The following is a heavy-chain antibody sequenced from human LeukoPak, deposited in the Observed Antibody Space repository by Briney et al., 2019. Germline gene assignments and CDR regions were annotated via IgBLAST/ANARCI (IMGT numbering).Heavy chain of an antibody. V-gene: IGHV3-23*01. Sequence: PGGSLRVSCAASGFNFRYFAMSWVRQAPGKGLEWVSTITGDSGVTYYADSVKGRFTISRDNSKDTLYLQLSSLSAEDTAIYFCARDTPLTDYTSGRSSNSFDYWGQGTLVAVSS. J-gene: IGHJ4*02. CDR3: ARDTPLTDYTSGRSSNSFDY. CDR2: ITGDSGVT. CDR1: GFNFRYFA. D-gene: IGHD6-19*01.